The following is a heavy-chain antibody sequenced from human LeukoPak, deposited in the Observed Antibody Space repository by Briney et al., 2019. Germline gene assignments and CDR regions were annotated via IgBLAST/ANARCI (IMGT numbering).Heavy chain of an antibody. CDR1: GFPFSGYW. Sequence: GGSLRLYCAASGFPFSGYWMDWVRQAPGKGMEWVANINQGGSEQYYGASVKGRFIISRDNAKNSLYLQMYSLRAEDTAVYYCSRSLDYLGQGALVTVSS. CDR3: SRSLDY. CDR2: INQGGSEQ. V-gene: IGHV3-7*01. J-gene: IGHJ4*02.